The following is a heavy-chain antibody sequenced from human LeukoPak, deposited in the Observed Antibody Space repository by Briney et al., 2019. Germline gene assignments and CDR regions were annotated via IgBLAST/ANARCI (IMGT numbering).Heavy chain of an antibody. Sequence: GESLKISCKGSGYSFTSYWIGWVRQMPGKGLEWMRIIYPGDSDTRYSPSFQGQVTISADKSISTAYLQWSSLKASDTAMYYCARSPTYYDFWSGYYKSRYFDYWGQGTLVTVSS. D-gene: IGHD3-3*01. CDR1: GYSFTSYW. CDR2: IYPGDSDT. J-gene: IGHJ4*02. V-gene: IGHV5-51*01. CDR3: ARSPTYYDFWSGYYKSRYFDY.